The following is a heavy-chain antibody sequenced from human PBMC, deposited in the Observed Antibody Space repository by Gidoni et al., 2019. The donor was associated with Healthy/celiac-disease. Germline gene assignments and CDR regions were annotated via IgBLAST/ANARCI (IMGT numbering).Heavy chain of an antibody. V-gene: IGHV3-15*07. D-gene: IGHD6-13*01. Sequence: EVQLVESGGGLVKPGGSLRLSCPAPGFTFSNAWMTWVRQAPGKGLEWVGRIKSKTDCGTTDYAAPVKGRFTISRDDSKNTLYLQMTSLKTEDTAVYYCTLGAGTVDYWGQGTLVTVSS. J-gene: IGHJ4*02. CDR1: GFTFSNAW. CDR3: TLGAGTVDY. CDR2: IKSKTDCGTT.